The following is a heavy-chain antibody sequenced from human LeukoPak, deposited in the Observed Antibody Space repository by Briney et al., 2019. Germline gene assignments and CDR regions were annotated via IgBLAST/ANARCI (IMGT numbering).Heavy chain of an antibody. J-gene: IGHJ4*02. CDR1: RFTFSRYG. CDR2: ISYDGSDK. CDR3: ARDLDSSGWYFDY. V-gene: IGHV3-30*03. Sequence: PGGSLRLSCAASRFTFSRYGMHWVRQAPGKGLEWVAVISYDGSDKYYADSVKGRFTISRDNSKNTLNLQMNSLRAEDTAVYYCARDLDSSGWYFDYWGQGTLVTASS. D-gene: IGHD6-19*01.